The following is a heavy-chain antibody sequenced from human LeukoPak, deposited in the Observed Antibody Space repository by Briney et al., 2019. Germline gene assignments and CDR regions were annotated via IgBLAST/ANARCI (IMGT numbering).Heavy chain of an antibody. CDR1: GFTFSNAW. D-gene: IGHD3-22*01. CDR2: IKSKTDGGTT. CDR3: TTNPYDRSGYHI. Sequence: PGGSLRLSCAASGFTFSNAWMSWVRQAPGKGLEWVGRIKSKTDGGTTDYAAPVKGRFTISRDDSKNTLYLQMNSLKTEDTAVYYCTTNPYDRSGYHIWGQGTMVTVSS. V-gene: IGHV3-15*01. J-gene: IGHJ3*02.